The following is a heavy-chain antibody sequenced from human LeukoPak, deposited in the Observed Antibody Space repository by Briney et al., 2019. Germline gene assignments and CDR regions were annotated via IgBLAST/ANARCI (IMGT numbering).Heavy chain of an antibody. CDR1: GFTFSDYH. D-gene: IGHD1-26*01. CDR2: ISSSGSTI. J-gene: IGHJ3*02. Sequence: GGSLRLSCAASGFTFSDYHMSWIRQAPGKGLEWVSYISSSGSTIYYADSVKGRFTISRDNAKNSLYLQMNSLRAEDTAVYYCAREGGASDAFAFDIWGQGTMVTVSS. V-gene: IGHV3-11*01. CDR3: AREGGASDAFAFDI.